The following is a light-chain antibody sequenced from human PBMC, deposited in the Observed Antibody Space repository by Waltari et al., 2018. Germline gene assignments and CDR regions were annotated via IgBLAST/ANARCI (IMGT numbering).Light chain of an antibody. CDR1: KLGAKY. Sequence: SYELTQPTSVSVAPGQTASITCSGDKLGAKYACWYQQKPGQSHVLVIHQNTKRPSGIPERFSGSNSGNTATLTISGTQTIDEADYHCQAWDSTYARVFGGGTKLTVL. V-gene: IGLV3-1*01. CDR2: QNT. CDR3: QAWDSTYARV. J-gene: IGLJ2*01.